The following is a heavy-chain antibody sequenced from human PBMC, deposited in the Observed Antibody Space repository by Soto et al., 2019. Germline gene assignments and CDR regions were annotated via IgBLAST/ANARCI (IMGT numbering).Heavy chain of an antibody. D-gene: IGHD1-26*01. CDR1: GGTFRTFG. CDR2: IIPILVIA. Sequence: QVQLVQSGAEVKKPGSSVKVSCQVSGGTFRTFGITWVRQSPGQGLEWMGRIIPILVIAHYTQKFQGKVTITADRSTKTTYLELTSPRSEDTAVYYWERGKNAVGSESAFDIWGQGTMVTVSS. V-gene: IGHV1-69*04. CDR3: ERGKNAVGSESAFDI. J-gene: IGHJ3*02.